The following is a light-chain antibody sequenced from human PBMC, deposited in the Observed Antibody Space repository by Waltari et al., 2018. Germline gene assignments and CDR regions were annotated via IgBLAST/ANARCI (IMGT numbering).Light chain of an antibody. V-gene: IGKV3-20*01. J-gene: IGKJ1*01. CDR1: PRESRTV. CDR3: PHYVRLPVT. CDR2: GAS. Sequence: CRATPRESRTVAWYKQKPGQAPRLLIYGASTRATGIPERFRGGADGTDFSLTISRLESEDLAVYYFPHYVRLPVTFGQGTKVEIK.